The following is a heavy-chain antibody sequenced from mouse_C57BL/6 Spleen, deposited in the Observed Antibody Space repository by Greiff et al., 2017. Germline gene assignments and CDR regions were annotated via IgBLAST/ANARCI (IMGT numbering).Heavy chain of an antibody. Sequence: VHLVESGAELVRPGTSVKMSCKASGYTFTNYWIGWAKQRPGHGLEWIGDIYPGGGYTNYNEKFKGKATLTADKSSSTAYMQFSSLTSEDSAIYYCAREEDYTWFAYWGQGTLVTVSA. V-gene: IGHV1-63*01. J-gene: IGHJ3*01. CDR3: AREEDYTWFAY. CDR2: IYPGGGYT. CDR1: GYTFTNYW. D-gene: IGHD2-12*01.